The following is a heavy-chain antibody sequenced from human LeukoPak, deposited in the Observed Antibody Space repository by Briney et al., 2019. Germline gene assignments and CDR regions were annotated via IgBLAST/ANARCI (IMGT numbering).Heavy chain of an antibody. V-gene: IGHV3-48*02. CDR2: ISSSSSTI. CDR1: GFTFSSYS. CDR3: ARDRYYDSSGYYAPPTY. D-gene: IGHD3-22*01. J-gene: IGHJ4*02. Sequence: GGSLRLSCAASGFTFSSYSMNWVRQAPGKGLEWVSYISSSSSTIYYADSVKGRFTISRDNAKNSLYPQMNSLRDEDTAVYYCARDRYYDSSGYYAPPTYWGQGTLVTVSS.